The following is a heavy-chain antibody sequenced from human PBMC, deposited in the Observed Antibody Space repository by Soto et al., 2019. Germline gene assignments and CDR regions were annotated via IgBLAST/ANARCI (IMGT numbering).Heavy chain of an antibody. J-gene: IGHJ5*02. CDR1: GDSISSGGYS. D-gene: IGHD6-6*01. CDR3: AGQYSSSSWWFDP. V-gene: IGHV4-30-2*01. Sequence: PSETLSLTCAVSGDSISSGGYSWSWIRQPPGKGLEWIGYIYHSGSTYYNPSLKSRVTISVDRSKNQFSLKLSSVTAADTAVYYCAGQYSSSSWWFDPWGQGTLVTVSS. CDR2: IYHSGST.